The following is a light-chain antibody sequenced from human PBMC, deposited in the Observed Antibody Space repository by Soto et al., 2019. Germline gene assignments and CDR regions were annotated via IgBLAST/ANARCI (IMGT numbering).Light chain of an antibody. CDR1: QGISSY. V-gene: IGKV1D-8*01. CDR3: QQYYSFPRT. Sequence: VIWLTQSPSLLSASTGDGVDIXCLMSQGISSYLAWYQQKPGKAPELLIYAASTLQSGVPSRFSGSGSGTDFTLTISCLQSEDFATYYCQQYYSFPRTFGQGTKVDIK. J-gene: IGKJ1*01. CDR2: AAS.